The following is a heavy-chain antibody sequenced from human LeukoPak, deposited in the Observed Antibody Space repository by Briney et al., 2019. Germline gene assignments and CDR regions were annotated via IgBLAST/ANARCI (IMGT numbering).Heavy chain of an antibody. J-gene: IGHJ4*02. CDR1: GFTFTSHV. CDR3: VREGLERRTNFDY. CDR2: ISMNVQTT. Sequence: RAGGSLRLSCSASGFTFTSHVMHWVRQAPGKGLQYVSGISMNVQTTYYAGSVKGRFIISRDSSKNTVYLQMNSLTAEDTAVYYCVREGLERRTNFDYWGQGTLVSVSS. D-gene: IGHD1-1*01. V-gene: IGHV3-64D*06.